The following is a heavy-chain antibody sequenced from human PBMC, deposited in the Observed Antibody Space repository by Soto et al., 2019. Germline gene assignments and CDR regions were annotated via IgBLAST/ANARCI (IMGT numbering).Heavy chain of an antibody. CDR3: AKEGISGFYFVAS. J-gene: IGHJ4*02. Sequence: PGGSFRLSCVASGFTFSSFGMGWVRQAPGKGLEWVSAISGSGGNTYYADSVKGRFTISRDNSKNTLFLQMNSLKAEDTAVYYCAKEGISGFYFVASWGKGALATVYS. V-gene: IGHV3-23*01. D-gene: IGHD1-26*01. CDR2: ISGSGGNT. CDR1: GFTFSSFG.